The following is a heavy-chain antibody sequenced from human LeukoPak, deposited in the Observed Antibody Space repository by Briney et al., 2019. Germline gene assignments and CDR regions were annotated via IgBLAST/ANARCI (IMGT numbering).Heavy chain of an antibody. V-gene: IGHV4-31*03. CDR2: IYYSGST. CDR1: GGPISSGGDY. Sequence: PSETLSLTCTVSGGPISSGGDYWSWIRQHPGKGLEWIGYIYYSGSTYYNPSLKSRVTISVDTSKNQFSLKLSSVTAADTAVYYCARGSYYGSGSPDYWGQGTLVTVSS. J-gene: IGHJ4*02. D-gene: IGHD3-10*01. CDR3: ARGSYYGSGSPDY.